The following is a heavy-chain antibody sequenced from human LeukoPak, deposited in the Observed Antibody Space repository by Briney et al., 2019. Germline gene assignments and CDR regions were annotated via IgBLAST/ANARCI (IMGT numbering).Heavy chain of an antibody. CDR1: GGSISSGGYS. Sequence: SQTLSLTCAVSGGSISSGGYSWSWIRQPPGKGLEWIGYIYHSGSTYYNPSLKSRVTISVDRSKNQFSLKLSSVTAADTAVYYCARGKQLVGDFDYWGQGTLVTVSS. V-gene: IGHV4-30-2*01. D-gene: IGHD6-6*01. CDR3: ARGKQLVGDFDY. J-gene: IGHJ4*02. CDR2: IYHSGST.